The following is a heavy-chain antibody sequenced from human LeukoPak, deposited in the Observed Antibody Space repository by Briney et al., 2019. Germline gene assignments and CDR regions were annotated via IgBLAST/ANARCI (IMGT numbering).Heavy chain of an antibody. CDR1: GFTFQIYA. D-gene: IGHD3-10*01. CDR2: MCGTAGCT. V-gene: IGHV3-23*01. CDR3: AIDRPNYHEPNYHYYNLDGDH. Sequence: GGSLRLSCAASGFTFQIYAMSWVRLAPGKGLQWVASMCGTAGCTFYTDSVKCRFTFPRHNSKPTLSPHMNDLRADDTALFYNAIDRPNYHEPNYHYYNLDGDHWGQGALVTVSS. J-gene: IGHJ5*02.